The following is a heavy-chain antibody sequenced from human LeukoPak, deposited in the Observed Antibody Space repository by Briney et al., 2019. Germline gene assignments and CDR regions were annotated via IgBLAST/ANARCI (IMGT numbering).Heavy chain of an antibody. CDR2: IYTGDSDS. V-gene: IGHV5-51*01. CDR1: AYSFTSYW. J-gene: IGHJ2*01. CDR3: ARLGYYDSSGYYGWYFDL. Sequence: AESLKISCKASAYSFTSYWIGWVRQMPRKGLEWMGIIYTGDSDSRYSPYSAGQITISADTSISTAYLQWSSLKASDTAMYYCARLGYYDSSGYYGWYFDLWGRGTLVTVSS. D-gene: IGHD3-22*01.